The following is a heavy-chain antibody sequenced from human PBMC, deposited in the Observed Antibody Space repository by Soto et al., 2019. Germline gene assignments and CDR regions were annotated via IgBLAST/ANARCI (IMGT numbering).Heavy chain of an antibody. CDR3: ARRRGYSYDFDY. V-gene: IGHV5-10-1*01. CDR1: GYAFANYW. CDR2: IDPSDSRT. Sequence: ASVKISCNASGYAFANYWISWVRQKPGQGLEWMGRIDPSDSRTKYSPSFDGHVTISIDKSISAAFLQWSSLRASDTAVYYCARRRGYSYDFDYWGQGTLVTVSS. D-gene: IGHD5-18*01. J-gene: IGHJ4*02.